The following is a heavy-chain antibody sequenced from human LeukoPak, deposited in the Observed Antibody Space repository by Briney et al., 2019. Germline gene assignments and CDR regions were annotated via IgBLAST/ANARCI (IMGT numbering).Heavy chain of an antibody. V-gene: IGHV3-7*01. CDR3: ARGGVVSLAFDI. CDR2: IKQDGSEK. CDR1: GFTLSSYW. D-gene: IGHD2-15*01. Sequence: GGSLRLSCAAPGFTLSSYWMSWVRQAPGNGLEWVANIKQDGSEKYYVDSVKGRFTISRDNAKNSLYLQMNSLRAEDTAVYYCARGGVVSLAFDIWGQGTMVTVSS. J-gene: IGHJ3*02.